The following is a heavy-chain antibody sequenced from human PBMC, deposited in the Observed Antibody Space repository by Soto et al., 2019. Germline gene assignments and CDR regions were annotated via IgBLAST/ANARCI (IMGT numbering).Heavy chain of an antibody. CDR2: IGGSGGT. V-gene: IGHV3-23*01. CDR3: AKGQGWSYYYDS. Sequence: LGESLKISCAASGFTFSSYAMSWVRLAPGKGLEWFSSIGGSGGTYYADSVKGRFTISRDNSKNMLYLHLNSLRAEDTAMYYCAKGQGWSYYYDSWGQGTLVTVSS. J-gene: IGHJ4*02. CDR1: GFTFSSYA. D-gene: IGHD2-15*01.